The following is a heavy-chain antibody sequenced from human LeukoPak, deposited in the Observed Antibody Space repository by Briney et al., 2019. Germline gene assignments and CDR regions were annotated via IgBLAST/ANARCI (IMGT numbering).Heavy chain of an antibody. D-gene: IGHD5-12*01. J-gene: IGHJ5*02. CDR3: ARVNSGYDSGWFDP. Sequence: GGSLRLSCAASGFTFSSYTMSWVRQAPGKGLEWVSAISGSGDSTYYADSVKGRFTISRDNAKNSLYLQMNSLRAEDTAVYYCARVNSGYDSGWFDPWGQGTLVTVSS. CDR1: GFTFSSYT. V-gene: IGHV3-23*01. CDR2: ISGSGDST.